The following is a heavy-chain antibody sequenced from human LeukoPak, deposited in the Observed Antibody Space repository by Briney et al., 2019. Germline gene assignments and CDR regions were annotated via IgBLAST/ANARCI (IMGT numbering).Heavy chain of an antibody. Sequence: SETLSLTCTVSGGSISSGDYYWSWIRQPPGKGLEWIGYIYHSGSTYYNPSLKSRVTISVDTSKNQFSLKLSSVTAADTAVYYCARLGASDAFDIWGQGTMVTVSS. J-gene: IGHJ3*02. CDR3: ARLGASDAFDI. D-gene: IGHD3-16*01. CDR2: IYHSGST. CDR1: GGSISSGDYY. V-gene: IGHV4-30-4*01.